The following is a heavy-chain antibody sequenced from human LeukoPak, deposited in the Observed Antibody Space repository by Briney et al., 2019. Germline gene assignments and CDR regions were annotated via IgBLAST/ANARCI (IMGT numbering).Heavy chain of an antibody. Sequence: GGSLRLSCTASGFTFSSYSLNWVRQAPGKGLEWVSSVSTGSNYIYYADSVKGRFTISRDNDKNSLYLQMNSLRVEDTAVYYCARVEKFWYFDLWGRGTLVTVSS. CDR3: ARVEKFWYFDL. V-gene: IGHV3-21*01. J-gene: IGHJ2*01. CDR2: VSTGSNYI. CDR1: GFTFSSYS.